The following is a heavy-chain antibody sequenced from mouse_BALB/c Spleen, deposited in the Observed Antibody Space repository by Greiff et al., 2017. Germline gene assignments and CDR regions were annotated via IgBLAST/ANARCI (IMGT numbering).Heavy chain of an antibody. D-gene: IGHD1-1*01. V-gene: IGHV1-14*01. Sequence: VQLQHSGPELVKPGASVKLSCKASGYTFTSYVMHWVKQKPGQGLEWIGYINPYNDGTKYNEKFKGKATLTADKSSSTAYMELSSLTSEDSAVYYCATYGNAMDDWGQGTSVTVSS. CDR2: INPYNDGT. CDR3: ATYGNAMDD. J-gene: IGHJ4*01. CDR1: GYTFTSYV.